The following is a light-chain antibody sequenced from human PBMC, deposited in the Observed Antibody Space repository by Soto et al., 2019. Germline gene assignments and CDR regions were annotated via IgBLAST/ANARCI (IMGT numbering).Light chain of an antibody. CDR2: EVT. CDR3: SSYAGTSVV. Sequence: QSARTQPPSASVSPGQSVTISCTGTSSDVGAYNYVSWYQQHPGNAPKLMIYEVTKRPSGVPDRFSGSKSGNTASLTVSGLQAEDEADYYCSSYAGTSVVFGGGTKVPVL. V-gene: IGLV2-8*01. CDR1: SSDVGAYNY. J-gene: IGLJ2*01.